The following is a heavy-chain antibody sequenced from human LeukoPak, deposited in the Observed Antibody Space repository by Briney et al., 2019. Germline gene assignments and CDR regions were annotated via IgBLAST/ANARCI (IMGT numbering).Heavy chain of an antibody. CDR2: IRYDGSNK. CDR3: ARTYYDFWSGYSAYYFDY. Sequence: GGSLRLSCAASGFTFSSYGMHWVRQAPGKGLEWVAFIRYDGSNKYYADSVKGRFTLSRDNSKNTLYLQMNSLRAEDTAVYYCARTYYDFWSGYSAYYFDYWGQGTLVTVSS. J-gene: IGHJ4*02. CDR1: GFTFSSYG. V-gene: IGHV3-30*02. D-gene: IGHD3-3*01.